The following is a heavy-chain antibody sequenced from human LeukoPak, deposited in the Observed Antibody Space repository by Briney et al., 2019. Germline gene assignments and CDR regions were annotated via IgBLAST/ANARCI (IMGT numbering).Heavy chain of an antibody. Sequence: GSLRLSCAASGFNFDDYVMTWVRQAPGKGLEWVSGINWNGGSTGYADSVKGRFTISRDNAKNSLFLQMNSLRAEDTALYYCARRLYYYDSRGYQYYFDYWGQGTLVTVSS. CDR1: GFNFDDYV. CDR2: INWNGGST. V-gene: IGHV3-20*04. J-gene: IGHJ4*02. CDR3: ARRLYYYDSRGYQYYFDY. D-gene: IGHD3-22*01.